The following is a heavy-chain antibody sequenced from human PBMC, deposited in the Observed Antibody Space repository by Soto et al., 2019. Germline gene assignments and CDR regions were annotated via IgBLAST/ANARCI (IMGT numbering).Heavy chain of an antibody. D-gene: IGHD2-15*01. V-gene: IGHV1-18*01. CDR3: AVGRPVSRMGPPLV. Sequence: QIQLVQSGAEVKKPGAPVKVSCKAPGYNFFDYGVSWVRQAPGQGVEWKRWVSLKSGNTDHARKLQGRFTMTTETSTTTAHMDLKGLILDETGVYYCAVGRPVSRMGPPLVWGQVALVSVSS. CDR1: GYNFFDYG. CDR2: VSLKSGNT. J-gene: IGHJ1*01.